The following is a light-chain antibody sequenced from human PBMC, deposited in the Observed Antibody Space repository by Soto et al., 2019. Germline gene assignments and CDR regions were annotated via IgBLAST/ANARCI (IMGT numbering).Light chain of an antibody. V-gene: IGLV2-14*01. CDR2: DVS. CDR1: SSDVGGYNY. Sequence: QSVLTQPASVSGSPGQSITISCTGTSSDVGGYNYVSWYQQHPGKAPKLMIYDVSNRPSGVSNRFSGSKSGNTASLTISGLQAEGEADYYCTSYTGSSTHVFGTGTKVTV. CDR3: TSYTGSSTHV. J-gene: IGLJ1*01.